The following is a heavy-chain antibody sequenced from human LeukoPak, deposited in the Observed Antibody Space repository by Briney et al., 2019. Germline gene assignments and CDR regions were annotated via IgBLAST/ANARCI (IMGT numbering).Heavy chain of an antibody. CDR2: ISSSSTYI. D-gene: IGHD2-2*01. CDR3: ARKGPVVPAATFDY. Sequence: GGSLRLSCAASGFTFSSYTMNWVRQAPGKGLEWVSSISSSSTYIYYADSVKGRFTISRDNAKNSLYLQMNSLRVEDTAVYYCARKGPVVPAATFDYWGQGTLVTVSS. CDR1: GFTFSSYT. V-gene: IGHV3-21*01. J-gene: IGHJ4*02.